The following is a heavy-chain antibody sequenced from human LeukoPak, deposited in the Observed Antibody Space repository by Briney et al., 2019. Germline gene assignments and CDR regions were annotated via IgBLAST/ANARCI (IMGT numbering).Heavy chain of an antibody. D-gene: IGHD5-18*01. CDR1: GFTFSSYW. J-gene: IGHJ4*02. V-gene: IGHV3-7*01. CDR3: ARDQERLQLWLAGGAFDY. Sequence: GGSLRLSCAASGFTFSSYWMSWVRQAPGKGLEWVANIKQDGSEKYYVGSVKGRFTISRDNAKNSLYLQMNSMRDEDTAVYYCARDQERLQLWLAGGAFDYWGQGTLVTVSS. CDR2: IKQDGSEK.